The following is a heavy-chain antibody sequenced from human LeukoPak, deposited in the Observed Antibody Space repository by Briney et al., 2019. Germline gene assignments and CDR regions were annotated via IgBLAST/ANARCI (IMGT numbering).Heavy chain of an antibody. Sequence: ASVKVSCKASDYSFTSYGISWVRQAPGQGLEWMAWISAYNGNTNYAQRFQGRVTMTTDTSTNTAYMELRSLRSDDTAVYYCARSFGNYYGSGTPPLYFDYWGQGTLVTVSS. CDR3: ARSFGNYYGSGTPPLYFDY. D-gene: IGHD3-10*01. CDR1: DYSFTSYG. J-gene: IGHJ4*02. V-gene: IGHV1-18*01. CDR2: ISAYNGNT.